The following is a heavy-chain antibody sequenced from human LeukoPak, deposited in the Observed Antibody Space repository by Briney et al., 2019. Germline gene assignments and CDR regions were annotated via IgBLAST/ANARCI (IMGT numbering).Heavy chain of an antibody. J-gene: IGHJ4*02. CDR2: INPSGGST. Sequence: ASVKVSCKASGYTFTSYYMHWVRQAPGQGLEWMGIINPSGGSTSYAQKFQGRVTMTRDTSTSTVYMELSSLRSEDTAVYYCARDNTVVPAALTTPFDYWGQGALVTVSS. CDR1: GYTFTSYY. CDR3: ARDNTVVPAALTTPFDY. D-gene: IGHD2-2*01. V-gene: IGHV1-46*01.